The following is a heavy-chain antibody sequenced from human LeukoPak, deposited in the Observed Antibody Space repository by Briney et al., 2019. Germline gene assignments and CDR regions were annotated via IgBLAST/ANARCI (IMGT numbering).Heavy chain of an antibody. CDR1: GFTFSSYS. J-gene: IGHJ3*02. CDR2: ISSRSSTI. CDR3: ARDGSPIVVVPAAMSDAFDI. Sequence: GGSLRLSCAASGFTFSSYSMNWVRQAPGKGLEWVSYISSRSSTIYYADSVKGRFTISRDNAKNSLYLQMNSLRAEDTAVYYCARDGSPIVVVPAAMSDAFDIWGQGTMVTVSS. V-gene: IGHV3-48*01. D-gene: IGHD2-2*01.